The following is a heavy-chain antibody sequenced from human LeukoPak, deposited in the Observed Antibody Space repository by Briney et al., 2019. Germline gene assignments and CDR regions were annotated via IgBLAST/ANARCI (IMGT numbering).Heavy chain of an antibody. V-gene: IGHV4-59*01. CDR3: ARGGPSYVYHGMDV. J-gene: IGHJ6*02. Sequence: SETLSLTCTVSGGSLSNSYWSWIRQPPGKGLEWIGYVYYSGTTNYSPSLRSRVTISVDTSQNQFSLKLISVTAADTAVYFCARGGPSYVYHGMDVWGQGTTVTVSS. D-gene: IGHD3-16*01. CDR1: GGSLSNSY. CDR2: VYYSGTT.